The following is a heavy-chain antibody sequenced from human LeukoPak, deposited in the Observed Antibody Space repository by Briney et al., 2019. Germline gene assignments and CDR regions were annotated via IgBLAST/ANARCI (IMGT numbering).Heavy chain of an antibody. Sequence: GSLRLSCAASGFTFSSSAMSWIRQPPGKGLEWIGSLYYSGSTYYNPSLKSRVTISVGTSKNQVSLKMSSVTAADTAVYYCARRSMTTVDYWGQGTLVTVSS. J-gene: IGHJ4*02. V-gene: IGHV4-39*01. D-gene: IGHD4-11*01. CDR2: LYYSGST. CDR1: GFTFSSSA. CDR3: ARRSMTTVDY.